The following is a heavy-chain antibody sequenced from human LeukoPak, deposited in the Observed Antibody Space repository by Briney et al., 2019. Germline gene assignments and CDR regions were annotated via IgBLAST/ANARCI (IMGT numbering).Heavy chain of an antibody. CDR1: GFTFSSYA. Sequence: GGSLRLSCAASGFTFSSYAMSWVRQAPGKGLEWVSAIIGSGGSTYYADSVKGRFTISRDNSKNTLYLQMNSLRAEDTAVYYCAKVEKLRYFDWLAAYYFDYWGQGTLVTVSS. V-gene: IGHV3-23*01. J-gene: IGHJ4*02. D-gene: IGHD3-9*01. CDR3: AKVEKLRYFDWLAAYYFDY. CDR2: IIGSGGST.